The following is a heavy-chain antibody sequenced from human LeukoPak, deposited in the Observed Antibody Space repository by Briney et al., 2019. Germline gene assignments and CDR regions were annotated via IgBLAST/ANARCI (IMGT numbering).Heavy chain of an antibody. D-gene: IGHD3-22*01. CDR3: AIMHGYYDGSGYWVQ. Sequence: GGSLRLSCAASGFTFGSYGMSWVRQAPGKGLEWVSFITPNADRTSYADSVEGRFTISRDNPRNTLYMQINSLRDEDTAVYYCAIMHGYYDGSGYWVQWGQGTLVTVSS. CDR1: GFTFGSYG. V-gene: IGHV3-23*01. CDR2: ITPNADRT. J-gene: IGHJ1*01.